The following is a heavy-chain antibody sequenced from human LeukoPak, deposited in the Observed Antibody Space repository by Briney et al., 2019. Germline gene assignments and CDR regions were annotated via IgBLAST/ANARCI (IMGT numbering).Heavy chain of an antibody. CDR2: ISDDGSAK. Sequence: PGGSLRLSCAASGFTFGSYWMSWVRQTPEKGLEWVADISDDGSAKYYLDSVKGRFTISRDNSKNTLYLQMNSLRAEDTAVYYCARSHAPIPAAIVFYFDYWGQGTLVTVSS. V-gene: IGHV3-7*03. CDR3: ARSHAPIPAAIVFYFDY. CDR1: GFTFGSYW. J-gene: IGHJ4*02. D-gene: IGHD2-2*01.